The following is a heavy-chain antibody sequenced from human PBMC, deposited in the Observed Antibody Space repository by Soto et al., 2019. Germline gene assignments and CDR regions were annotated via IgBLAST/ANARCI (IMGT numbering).Heavy chain of an antibody. CDR1: GGSISSSSYY. Sequence: SETLSLTCTVSGGSISSSSYYWGWIRQPPGKGLEWIGSIYYSGSTYYNPSLKSRVTISVDTSKNQFSLKLSSVTAADTAVYYCARESTGAIFWSAYYYYMDVWGKGTTVTVSS. CDR3: ARESTGAIFWSAYYYYMDV. J-gene: IGHJ6*03. CDR2: IYYSGST. V-gene: IGHV4-39*02. D-gene: IGHD3-3*01.